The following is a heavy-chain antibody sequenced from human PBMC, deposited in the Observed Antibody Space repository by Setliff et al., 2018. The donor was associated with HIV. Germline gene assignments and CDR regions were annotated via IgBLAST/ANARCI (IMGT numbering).Heavy chain of an antibody. V-gene: IGHV1-3*03. Sequence: GASVKVSFKASGFTFTNYAIHWVRQAPGQRLEWMGWINVDSGNTKYLQDLQGRVTITKDRSASTAYMEVSNLRSEDMAVYYCARERDSNGYQFDYWGQGTLVTVSS. J-gene: IGHJ4*02. CDR3: ARERDSNGYQFDY. D-gene: IGHD3-22*01. CDR1: GFTFTNYA. CDR2: INVDSGNT.